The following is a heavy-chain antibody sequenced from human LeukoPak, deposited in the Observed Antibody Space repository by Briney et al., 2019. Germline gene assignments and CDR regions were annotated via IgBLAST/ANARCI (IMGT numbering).Heavy chain of an antibody. V-gene: IGHV3-74*03. CDR2: IDSNGGGA. D-gene: IGHD2-2*01. J-gene: IGHJ4*02. Sequence: GGSLRLSCATSGFTFNIYWMQWVRQVPGKGLVWVSRIDSNGGGATYADSVKGRFTTSRDNGNNTMYLQMNSLRAEDTAIYYCARVKYSSRWSLDYWGQGALVTVSS. CDR1: GFTFNIYW. CDR3: ARVKYSSRWSLDY.